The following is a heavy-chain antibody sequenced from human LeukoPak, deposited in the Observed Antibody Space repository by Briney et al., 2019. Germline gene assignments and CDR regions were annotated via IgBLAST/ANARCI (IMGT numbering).Heavy chain of an antibody. Sequence: SETLSLTCTVSGGSISSYYWSWIRQPPGKGLEWIGYIYYSGSTNYNPSLKSRVTISVDTSKNQFSLKLSSVTAADTAVYYCARSQGVNPYYGMDVWGQGTTVTVSS. CDR3: ARSQGVNPYYGMDV. CDR1: GGSISSYY. V-gene: IGHV4-59*01. CDR2: IYYSGST. J-gene: IGHJ6*02. D-gene: IGHD3-10*01.